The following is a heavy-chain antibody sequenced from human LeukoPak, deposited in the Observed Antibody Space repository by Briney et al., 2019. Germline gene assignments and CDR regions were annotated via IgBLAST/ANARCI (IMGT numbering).Heavy chain of an antibody. CDR1: ARSLSSSC. V-gene: IGHV4-59*01. J-gene: IGHJ4*02. D-gene: IGHD5-12*01. Sequence: SESLSLVYTVSARSLSSSCWSWIRQPPGKGLEWIWYIYYTGSTNYNHSLKSRVTISVDTSKNQFSLRLSSVTAADTAVYYCAALSGYSGYDWFSHFDYWGQGTLVTVSS. CDR3: AALSGYSGYDWFSHFDY. CDR2: IYYTGST.